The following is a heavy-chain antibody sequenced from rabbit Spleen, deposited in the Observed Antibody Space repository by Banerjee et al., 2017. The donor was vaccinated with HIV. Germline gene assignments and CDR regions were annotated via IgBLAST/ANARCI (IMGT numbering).Heavy chain of an antibody. Sequence: QSLEESGGGLVKPGASLTLTCTASGFSFSSSYWIWWVRPAPGKGLEWIACINIVTGKSVYASWAKGRFTMSRTSSTTVTLQMSSLTAADTATYFCARGPPYAGYAGYGYVYLNLWGQGTLVTVS. CDR2: INIVTGKS. CDR1: GFSFSSSYW. CDR3: ARGPPYAGYAGYGYVYLNL. V-gene: IGHV1S40*01. D-gene: IGHD6-1*01. J-gene: IGHJ4*01.